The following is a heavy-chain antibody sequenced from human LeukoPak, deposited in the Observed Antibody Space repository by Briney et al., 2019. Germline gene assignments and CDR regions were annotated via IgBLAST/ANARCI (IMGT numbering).Heavy chain of an antibody. CDR1: GFTFSSYW. Sequence: GGALRLSCAASGFTFSSYWMNWGRQAPGKGLELVASINHNGNVNYYVDSVKGRFTISRDNAKNSLYLQMSNLRAEDTAVYFCARGGGLDVWGQGATVTVSS. J-gene: IGHJ6*02. D-gene: IGHD3-16*01. CDR3: ARGGGLDV. V-gene: IGHV3-7*03. CDR2: INHNGNVN.